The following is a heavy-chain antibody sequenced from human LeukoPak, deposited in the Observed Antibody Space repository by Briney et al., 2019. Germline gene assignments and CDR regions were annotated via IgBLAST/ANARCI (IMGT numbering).Heavy chain of an antibody. Sequence: GRSLRLSCAASGFTLSSDWINSVRQAPGKGLEWVANIKQDGSEKNYVDSVNRRFTISRDNAKNSLSLQIKSPRAEDTAVYYCARGPFIRGRNWFYYFDYWGQATLPTVSS. J-gene: IGHJ4*02. V-gene: IGHV3-7*01. CDR1: GFTLSSDW. CDR3: ARGPFIRGRNWFYYFDY. D-gene: IGHD3-9*01. CDR2: IKQDGSEK.